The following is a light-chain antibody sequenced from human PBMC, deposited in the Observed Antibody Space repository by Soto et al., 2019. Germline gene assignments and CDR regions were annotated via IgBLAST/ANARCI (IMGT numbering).Light chain of an antibody. J-gene: IGLJ2*01. Sequence: QSVLTQPASVSGSPGQSITISCTGTSSDVGGYNYVSWYQQHPGKAPKLMIYEVSNRPSGVSNRFSGSKSGNTASLTISGLLAEDEADYYCSSYTSRSTVVFGGGIKLTVL. V-gene: IGLV2-14*01. CDR1: SSDVGGYNY. CDR3: SSYTSRSTVV. CDR2: EVS.